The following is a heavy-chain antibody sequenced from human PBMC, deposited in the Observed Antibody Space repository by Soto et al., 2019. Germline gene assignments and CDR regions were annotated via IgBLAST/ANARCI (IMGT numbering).Heavy chain of an antibody. CDR3: ARDSGYGLDY. Sequence: GGFLRLSCAASGFTFSNYSMNWVRQAPGKGLEWVSSISSSSSYIYYADSVKGRFTISRDNAKNSLYLQMNSLRAEDTAVYYCARDSGYGLDYWGQGTLVTVSS. D-gene: IGHD5-12*01. J-gene: IGHJ4*02. V-gene: IGHV3-21*01. CDR2: ISSSSSYI. CDR1: GFTFSNYS.